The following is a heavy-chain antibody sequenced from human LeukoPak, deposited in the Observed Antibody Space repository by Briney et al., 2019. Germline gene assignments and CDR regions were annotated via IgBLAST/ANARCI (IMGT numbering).Heavy chain of an antibody. CDR1: GGSISSSSYY. CDR2: IYYSGST. J-gene: IGHJ1*01. D-gene: IGHD2-15*01. Sequence: SETLSLTCTVSGGSISSSSYYWGWIRQPPGKGLEWIGSIYYSGSTYYNPSLKSRVTISVDTSKNQFSLKLSSVTAADTAVYYCARDGDEVVAATGYFQHWGQGTLVTVSS. CDR3: ARDGDEVVAATGYFQH. V-gene: IGHV4-39*07.